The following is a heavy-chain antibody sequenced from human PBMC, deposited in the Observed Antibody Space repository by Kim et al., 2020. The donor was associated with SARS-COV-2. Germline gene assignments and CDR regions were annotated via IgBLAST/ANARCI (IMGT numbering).Heavy chain of an antibody. CDR3: AKFYAGHAMDD. CDR1: GLTFSSYA. V-gene: IGHV3-23*01. J-gene: IGHJ4*02. D-gene: IGHD2-2*01. Sequence: GGSLRLSCAASGLTFSSYAISWVRQAPGKGLEWVSGISASGGTTFYADSVKGRFTISRDNSKNTLYLQMDSLRAEDTAVYYCAKFYAGHAMDDWGQGTLVTVSS. CDR2: ISASGGTT.